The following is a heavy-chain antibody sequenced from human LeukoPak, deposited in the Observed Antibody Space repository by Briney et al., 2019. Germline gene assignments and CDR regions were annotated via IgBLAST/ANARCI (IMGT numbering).Heavy chain of an antibody. CDR2: IIPIFGTA. V-gene: IGHV1-69*13. CDR1: GYTFTSYG. J-gene: IGHJ4*02. Sequence: SVTVSCKASGYTFTSYGISWVRQAPGQGLEWMGGIIPIFGTANYAQKFRGRVTITADESTSTAYMELSSLRSEDTAVYYCARERGSGSPFVMAYWGQGTLVTVSS. CDR3: ARERGSGSPFVMAY. D-gene: IGHD1-26*01.